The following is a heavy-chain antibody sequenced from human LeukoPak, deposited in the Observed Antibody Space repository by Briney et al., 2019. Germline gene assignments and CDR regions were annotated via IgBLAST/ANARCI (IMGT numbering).Heavy chain of an antibody. CDR1: GGSITSYY. CDR2: IYSSGST. Sequence: SETLSLTCTVSGGSITSYYWSWIRQTAGKGLERIGRIYSSGSTNFNPSLKSRVTMSVDTSKNQISLNLTSVTAADTAVYYCARAPTREGGGALFDYWGQGTLVTVSS. V-gene: IGHV4-4*07. J-gene: IGHJ4*02. D-gene: IGHD3-16*01. CDR3: ARAPTREGGGALFDY.